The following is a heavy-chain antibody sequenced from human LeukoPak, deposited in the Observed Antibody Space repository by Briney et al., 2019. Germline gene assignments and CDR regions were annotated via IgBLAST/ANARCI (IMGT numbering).Heavy chain of an antibody. CDR3: ARQEKGSGWYVHYYYYMDV. CDR1: GFTFSSYW. Sequence: GGSLRLSCAASGFTFSSYWMSWVRQAPGKGLGWVANIKQDGSEKYYVDSVKGRFTISRDNAKNSLYLQMNSLRAEDTAVYYCARQEKGSGWYVHYYYYMDVWGKGTTVTVSS. CDR2: IKQDGSEK. J-gene: IGHJ6*03. V-gene: IGHV3-7*01. D-gene: IGHD6-19*01.